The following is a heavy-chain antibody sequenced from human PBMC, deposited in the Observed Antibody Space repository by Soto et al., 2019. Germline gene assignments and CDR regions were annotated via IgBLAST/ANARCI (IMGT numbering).Heavy chain of an antibody. D-gene: IGHD6-19*01. V-gene: IGHV4-59*01. CDR3: ARGGWKLFDY. CDR2: FYYSGST. J-gene: IGHJ4*02. Sequence: ASETLSLTCTVSGGSISSYYWSWIRQPPGKGLEWIGCFYYSGSTNYNPSLKSRVTISVDTSKKQFSLKLSSVTAADTAVYYCARGGWKLFDYWGQGTLVTVS. CDR1: GGSISSYY.